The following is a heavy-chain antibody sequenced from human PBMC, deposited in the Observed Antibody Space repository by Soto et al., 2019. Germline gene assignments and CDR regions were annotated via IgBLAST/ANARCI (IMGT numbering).Heavy chain of an antibody. Sequence: GESLKISCKGSGYSFTSYWIGWVRQMPGKGLEWMGIIYPGDSDTRYSPSFQGQVTISADKSISTAYLQWSSLKASDTAMYYCARLYGGYFDWLLNFDYWGQGTLVTVSS. CDR2: IYPGDSDT. D-gene: IGHD3-9*01. CDR3: ARLYGGYFDWLLNFDY. V-gene: IGHV5-51*01. J-gene: IGHJ4*02. CDR1: GYSFTSYW.